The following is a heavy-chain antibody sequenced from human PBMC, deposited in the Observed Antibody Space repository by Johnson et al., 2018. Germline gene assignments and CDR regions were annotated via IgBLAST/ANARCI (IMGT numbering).Heavy chain of an antibody. CDR2: IYSTGVT. J-gene: IGHJ6*04. V-gene: IGHV3-66*02. CDR3: PRDGVCNGQFCV. CDR1: GFTVSNNY. D-gene: IGHD2-8*01. Sequence: EVQLVESGGGLVQPGGSLRLSCAASGFTVSNNYMSWVRQAPGRGLELVSLIYSTGVTHYADSVKGRFTISRDNSKNTQYLQMNSLRTEDTAGYHCPRDGVCNGQFCVWGKGTTVTVCS.